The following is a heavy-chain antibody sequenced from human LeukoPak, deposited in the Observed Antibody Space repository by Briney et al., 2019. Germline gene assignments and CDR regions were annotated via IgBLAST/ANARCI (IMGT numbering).Heavy chain of an antibody. CDR2: ISKDGSTT. D-gene: IGHD3-10*01. CDR3: ARGASSGYRIDY. Sequence: PGGSLRLSCTASGFTFNNFWMHWVHQTPGKGLVWVSRISKDGSTTNYADSVKGRFTISRDNAKNTLYLQMNSLTAEDTALYYCARGASSGYRIDYWGQGTLVPVSA. J-gene: IGHJ4*02. CDR1: GFTFNNFW. V-gene: IGHV3-74*01.